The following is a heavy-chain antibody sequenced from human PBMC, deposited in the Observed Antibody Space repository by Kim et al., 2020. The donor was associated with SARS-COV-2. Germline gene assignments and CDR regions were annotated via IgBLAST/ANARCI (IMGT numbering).Heavy chain of an antibody. CDR2: VSSSGSYT. Sequence: GGSLRLSCVASGINFSDYYMSWIRQAPGKGLEWVSYVSSSGSYTKYADSLKGRFTISRDNAENSLYLEMNSLRAEDTAVYYCARVAVGASSWYYFDAWG. D-gene: IGHD6-13*01. CDR1: GINFSDYY. J-gene: IGHJ4*01. V-gene: IGHV3-11*05. CDR3: ARVAVGASSWYYFDA.